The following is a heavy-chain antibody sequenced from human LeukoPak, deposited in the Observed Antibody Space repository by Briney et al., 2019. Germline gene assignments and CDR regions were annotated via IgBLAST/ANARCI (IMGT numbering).Heavy chain of an antibody. V-gene: IGHV4-59*08. J-gene: IGHJ3*02. CDR2: IYYSGST. CDR3: AGGVQLWGSQASFDI. Sequence: PSETLSLTCTVSGGSISSYYWSWIRQPPGKGLEWIGYIYYSGSTNYNPSLKSRVTISVDTSKNQFSLKLSSVTAADTAVYYCAGGVQLWGSQASFDIWGQGTMVTVSS. CDR1: GGSISSYY. D-gene: IGHD5-18*01.